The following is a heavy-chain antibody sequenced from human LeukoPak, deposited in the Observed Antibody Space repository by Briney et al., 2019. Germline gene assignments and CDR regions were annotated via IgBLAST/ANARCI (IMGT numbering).Heavy chain of an antibody. CDR2: IIPIFGTA. CDR3: ARGEAGADIRTVFDP. D-gene: IGHD6-19*01. CDR1: GGTFSSYA. Sequence: SVKVSCKASGGTFSSYAISWVRQAPGQGLEWMGGIIPIFGTANYAQKFQGRVTITTDESTSTAYMELSSLRSEDTAVYYCARGEAGADIRTVFDPWGQGTLVTVSS. V-gene: IGHV1-69*05. J-gene: IGHJ5*02.